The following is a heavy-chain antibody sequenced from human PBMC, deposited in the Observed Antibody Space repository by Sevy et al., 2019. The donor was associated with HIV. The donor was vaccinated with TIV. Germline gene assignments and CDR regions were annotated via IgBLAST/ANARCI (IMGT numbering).Heavy chain of an antibody. Sequence: GGSLRLSCTASGFTFGDYAMSWFRQAPGKGLEWVGFIRSKADGGTTEYAASVKGRFTISRDDSKSIAYLQMNSLKTEDTAVYYCTRGHYYDSSAQGYWGQGTLVTVSS. V-gene: IGHV3-49*03. CDR3: TRGHYYDSSAQGY. D-gene: IGHD3-22*01. CDR2: IRSKADGGTT. J-gene: IGHJ4*02. CDR1: GFTFGDYA.